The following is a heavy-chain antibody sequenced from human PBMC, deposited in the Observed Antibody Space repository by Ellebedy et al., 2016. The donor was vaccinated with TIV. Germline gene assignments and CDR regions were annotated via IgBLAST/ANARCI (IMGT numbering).Heavy chain of an antibody. CDR1: GYTFISYG. CDR3: ARDLASGYPDY. V-gene: IGHV1-18*04. J-gene: IGHJ4*02. CDR2: ISAYNGNT. D-gene: IGHD5-12*01. Sequence: AASVKVSCKASGYTFISYGINWVRQAPGQGLEWMGWISAYNGNTNYAQKLQGRVTMTTDTSTSTAYMELRSLRSDDTAVYYCARDLASGYPDYWGQGTLVTVSS.